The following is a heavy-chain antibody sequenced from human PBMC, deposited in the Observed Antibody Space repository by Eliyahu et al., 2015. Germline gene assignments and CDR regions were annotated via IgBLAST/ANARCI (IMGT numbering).Heavy chain of an antibody. Sequence: QVQLHESGPGVVEPSETLSLTXXVSGGSISRYYWNWIRLPPGKGLEWIGYIDFTGSAAYNPSLKSRVAISLDTSKNQVSLKLTSVTAADTAMYYCARADDYFVGSGNSRGLDAFDIWGQGTMVTVSS. D-gene: IGHD3-10*01. CDR3: ARADDYFVGSGNSRGLDAFDI. J-gene: IGHJ3*02. V-gene: IGHV4-59*01. CDR2: IDFTGSA. CDR1: GGSISRYY.